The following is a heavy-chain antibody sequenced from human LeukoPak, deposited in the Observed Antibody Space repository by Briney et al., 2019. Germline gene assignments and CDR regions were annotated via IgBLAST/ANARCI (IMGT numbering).Heavy chain of an antibody. CDR1: GFTFSSYA. D-gene: IGHD2-2*01. Sequence: GSLRLSCAASGFTFSSYAMSWVRQAPGKGLEWVSAISGSGGSTYYADSVKGRFTISRDNSKNTLYLQMNSLRAEDTAVYYCAKVRLSSTQAGYYFDYWGQGTLVTVSS. J-gene: IGHJ4*02. CDR2: ISGSGGST. V-gene: IGHV3-23*01. CDR3: AKVRLSSTQAGYYFDY.